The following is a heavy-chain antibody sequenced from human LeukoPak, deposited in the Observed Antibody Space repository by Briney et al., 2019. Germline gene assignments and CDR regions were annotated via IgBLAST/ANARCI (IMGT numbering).Heavy chain of an antibody. CDR2: IKLDGSEE. Sequence: GGSLRLSCAASGFTFSGFWMSWVRQAPGKGLVWVANIKLDGSEEYYVDSVKGRFTISRDNAKNSLYLHMYSLRAEDTAVYYCAREGARLLRYFDWSLTWGGQGAFDIWGQGTMVTVSS. V-gene: IGHV3-7*01. D-gene: IGHD3-9*01. J-gene: IGHJ3*02. CDR1: GFTFSGFW. CDR3: AREGARLLRYFDWSLTWGGQGAFDI.